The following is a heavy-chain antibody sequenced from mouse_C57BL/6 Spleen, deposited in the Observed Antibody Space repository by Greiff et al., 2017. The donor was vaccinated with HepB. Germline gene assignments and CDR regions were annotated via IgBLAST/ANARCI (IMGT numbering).Heavy chain of an antibody. CDR3: ARSELPWYFDV. J-gene: IGHJ1*03. CDR2: IDPSDSYT. V-gene: IGHV1-50*01. CDR1: GYTFTSYW. Sequence: QVQLQQSGAELVKPGASVKLSCKASGYTFTSYWMQWVKQRPGQGLEWIGEIDPSDSYTNYNQKFKGKATLTVDTSSSTAYMQLSSLTSEDSAVYYCARSELPWYFDVWGTGTTVTVSS. D-gene: IGHD2-1*01.